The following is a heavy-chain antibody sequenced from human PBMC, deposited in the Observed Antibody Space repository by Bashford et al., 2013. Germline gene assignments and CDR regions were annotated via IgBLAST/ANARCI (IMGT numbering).Heavy chain of an antibody. CDR1: GGVLSVVTT. D-gene: IGHD3-3*02. V-gene: IGHV4-34*01. CDR3: VRDIFGADF. J-gene: IGHJ5*01. Sequence: SSETLSLTCAVYGGVLSVVTTGAGSASPQGRGWSGLGKSIIVEAPTTTVYADSVKGRFTISRDNAKSTLFLQMNSLRVEDTALYYCVRDIFGADFWGHGTLVTVSS. CDR2: SIIVEAP.